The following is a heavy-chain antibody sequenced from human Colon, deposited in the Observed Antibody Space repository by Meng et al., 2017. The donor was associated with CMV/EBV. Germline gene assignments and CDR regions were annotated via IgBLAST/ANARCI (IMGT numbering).Heavy chain of an antibody. CDR2: IKRKIDGEAT. CDR3: TAGLGYGDCDS. Sequence: EVPLVGSGGGLVKPGGSLRLSCVASGFAFDNAWMSWVRQTPGKGLEWVCRIKRKIDGEATDYVASVKGRFSVSRDDSINTLVLQMNSLKTEDTGIYYCTAGLGYGDCDSWGQGTLVTVSS. J-gene: IGHJ4*02. V-gene: IGHV3-15*01. D-gene: IGHD2-15*01. CDR1: GFAFDNAW.